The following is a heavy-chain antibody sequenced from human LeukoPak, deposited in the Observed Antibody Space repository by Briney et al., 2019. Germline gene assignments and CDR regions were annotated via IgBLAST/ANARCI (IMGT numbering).Heavy chain of an antibody. V-gene: IGHV1-18*01. Sequence: ASVKVSCKASGYTFITYGISWVRQAPGQGLEWMGWISSYNGDTDYAQKFQGRVNMTTDTSTSTAYMELRSLRSDDTAVYYCTRDQGYCSSTYCHSYYYMDVWGKGTTVTISS. J-gene: IGHJ6*03. CDR2: ISSYNGDT. CDR3: TRDQGYCSSTYCHSYYYMDV. CDR1: GYTFITYG. D-gene: IGHD2-2*02.